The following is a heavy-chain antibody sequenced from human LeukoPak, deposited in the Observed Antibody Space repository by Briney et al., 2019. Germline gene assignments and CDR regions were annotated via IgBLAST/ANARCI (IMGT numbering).Heavy chain of an antibody. Sequence: PGGSLRLSCAASGFTFGAYAMHWVRQSPGKGLEWVALISYDGNNEWYADSVKGRFTVSRDNSKNTLYLQMNSLRVEDTAVYYCARAPGGYCSSTSCYEEDWNWFDPWGQGTLVTVSS. D-gene: IGHD2-2*01. CDR2: ISYDGNNE. J-gene: IGHJ5*02. CDR1: GFTFGAYA. CDR3: ARAPGGYCSSTSCYEEDWNWFDP. V-gene: IGHV3-30*04.